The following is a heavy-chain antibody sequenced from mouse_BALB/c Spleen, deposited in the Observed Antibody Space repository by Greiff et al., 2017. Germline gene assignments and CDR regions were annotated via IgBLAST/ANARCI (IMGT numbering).Heavy chain of an antibody. Sequence: EVQLQESGPGLVKPSQSLSLTCTVTGYSITSDYAWNWIRQFPGNKLEWMGYISYSGSTNYNPSLKSRISITRDTSKNQFFLQLNSVTTEDTATYYCARRDDGYYFDYWGQGTTLTVSS. V-gene: IGHV3-2*02. J-gene: IGHJ2*01. CDR2: ISYSGST. CDR1: GYSITSDYA. D-gene: IGHD2-3*01. CDR3: ARRDDGYYFDY.